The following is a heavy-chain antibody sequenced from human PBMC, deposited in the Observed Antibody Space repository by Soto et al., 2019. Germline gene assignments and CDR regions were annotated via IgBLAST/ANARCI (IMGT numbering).Heavy chain of an antibody. Sequence: ASVKVSCKASGYTFSGFYMHWVRQAPGQGLEWMGWINPKSGDTGYAQKFQGRVTMTRDTSLDIVHMDLSGLTSDDAAVYYCARDTRGTRGFDEMDFWGQGTTVTVSS. V-gene: IGHV1-2*02. D-gene: IGHD2-2*01. CDR2: INPKSGDT. J-gene: IGHJ6*02. CDR1: GYTFSGFY. CDR3: ARDTRGTRGFDEMDF.